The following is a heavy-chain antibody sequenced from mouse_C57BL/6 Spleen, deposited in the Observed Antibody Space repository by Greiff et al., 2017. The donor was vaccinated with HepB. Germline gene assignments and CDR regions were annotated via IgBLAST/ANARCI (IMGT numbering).Heavy chain of an antibody. CDR1: GYTFTSYW. CDR3: DYGYDGAWFAY. Sequence: QVQLQQPGPELVKPGASVKLSCKASGYTFTSYWMHWVKQRPGQGLEWIGNINPSTGGTNYNEKFKSKATLTVDKSSSTAYMQLSSMTSEDYEVYFCDYGYDGAWFAYWGQGTLVTVSA. CDR2: INPSTGGT. D-gene: IGHD2-2*01. V-gene: IGHV1-53*01. J-gene: IGHJ3*01.